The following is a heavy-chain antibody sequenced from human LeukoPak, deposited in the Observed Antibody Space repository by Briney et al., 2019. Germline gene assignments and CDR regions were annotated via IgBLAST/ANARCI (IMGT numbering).Heavy chain of an antibody. Sequence: PGGSLRLSCAASGFTFSSYWMTWVRQAPGKGLEWVAHVKPDGSEKSYVDSVKGRFTISRDNAQNSLYLQMNSLRAEDTAVYYCARDRGHYVFDYWGQGTLVTVSS. J-gene: IGHJ4*02. CDR1: GFTFSSYW. CDR2: VKPDGSEK. D-gene: IGHD3-22*01. CDR3: ARDRGHYVFDY. V-gene: IGHV3-7*01.